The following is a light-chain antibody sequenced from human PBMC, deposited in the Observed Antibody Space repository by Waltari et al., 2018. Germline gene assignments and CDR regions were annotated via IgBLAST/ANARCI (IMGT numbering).Light chain of an antibody. Sequence: SYELTQPPSVSVSAGQTDSITCSGDKLGHKFVCWFQQRPGQSPVLVIYQDKKRPSGIPERFSGSNSVNTATLTISGTQPLDEADYYCQAWDSSSDSYVFGSGTKVTV. CDR3: QAWDSSSDSYV. V-gene: IGLV3-1*01. J-gene: IGLJ1*01. CDR2: QDK. CDR1: KLGHKF.